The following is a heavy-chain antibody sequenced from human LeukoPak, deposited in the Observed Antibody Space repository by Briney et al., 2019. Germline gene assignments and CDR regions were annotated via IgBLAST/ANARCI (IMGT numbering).Heavy chain of an antibody. J-gene: IGHJ4*02. CDR1: GFTFSSYG. V-gene: IGHV3-30*02. CDR2: MRYDGSNT. CDR3: ARLLTGATKTSGDY. Sequence: GGSLRLSCAASGFTFSSYGMHWVRQAPGKGLEWVAFMRYDGSNTYYADSVKGRLTISRDNFKNTLYLQMNSLRAEDTAVYYCARLLTGATKTSGDYWGQGTLVTVSS. D-gene: IGHD3-9*01.